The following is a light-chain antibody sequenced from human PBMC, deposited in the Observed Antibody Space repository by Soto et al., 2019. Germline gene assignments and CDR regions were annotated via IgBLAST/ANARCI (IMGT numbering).Light chain of an antibody. J-gene: IGKJ5*01. Sequence: EIVLTQSPDTLSLSPGERATLSCRASQSIAGYLAWYQKKPGQAPRLLIYDTSNRVTGVPARFSGSGSGPDFTLSISSLEPEDFAVYYCQQRSNWPPITFGQGTRLEIK. CDR1: QSIAGY. CDR3: QQRSNWPPIT. CDR2: DTS. V-gene: IGKV3-11*01.